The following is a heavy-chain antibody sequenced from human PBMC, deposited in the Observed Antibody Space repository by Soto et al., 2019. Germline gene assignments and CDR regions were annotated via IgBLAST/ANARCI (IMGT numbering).Heavy chain of an antibody. D-gene: IGHD5-12*01. V-gene: IGHV3-23*01. CDR1: GFTFSSYA. CDR3: AKDGSGYDFEYLDY. Sequence: PGGSLRLSCAASGFTFSSYAMSWVRQAPGKGLEWVSAISGSGGSTYYADSVKGRFTISRDKSKNTLYLQMNSLRAEDTAVYYCAKDGSGYDFEYLDYWGQGTLVTVSS. J-gene: IGHJ4*02. CDR2: ISGSGGST.